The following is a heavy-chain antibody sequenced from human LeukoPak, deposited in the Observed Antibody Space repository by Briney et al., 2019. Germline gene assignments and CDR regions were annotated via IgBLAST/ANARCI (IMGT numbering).Heavy chain of an antibody. CDR2: ISYDGSNK. CDR3: ARDQGGVVPAAMPPYYYYYGIDV. D-gene: IGHD2-2*01. J-gene: IGHJ6*02. CDR1: GFTFSSYA. Sequence: GGSLRLSCAASGFTFSSYAMHWVRQAPGKGLEWVAVISYDGSNKYYADSVKGRFTISRDNSKNTLYLQMNSLRAEDTAVYYCARDQGGVVPAAMPPYYYYYGIDVWGQGTTVTVSS. V-gene: IGHV3-30-3*01.